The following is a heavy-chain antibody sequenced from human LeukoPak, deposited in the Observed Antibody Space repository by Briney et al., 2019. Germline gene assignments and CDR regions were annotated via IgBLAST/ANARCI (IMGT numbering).Heavy chain of an antibody. D-gene: IGHD3-10*01. CDR3: ARGPVYYGSGSYYNWFDP. CDR1: GYTFTGYY. J-gene: IGHJ5*02. CDR2: INPNSGGT. Sequence: GASVKVSCKASGYTFTGYYMHWVRQAPGQGLEWMGWINPNSGGTNYAQKFQGRVTMTRDTSISTAYMELSRLRSDGTAVYYCARGPVYYGSGSYYNWFDPWGQGTLVSVSS. V-gene: IGHV1-2*02.